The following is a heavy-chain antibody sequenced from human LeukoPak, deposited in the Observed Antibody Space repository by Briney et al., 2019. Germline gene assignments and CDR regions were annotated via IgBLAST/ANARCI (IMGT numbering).Heavy chain of an antibody. J-gene: IGHJ1*01. CDR1: GGSISSSSYY. Sequence: PSETLSLTCTVSGGSISSSSYYWGWIRQPPGKGLEWIGSIYYSGSTYYNPSLKSRVTISVDTSKNQFSLKLSSVTAADTAVYYCARREAQDPDDDYYDSSGYPSQYFQHWGQGTLVTVSS. CDR2: IYYSGST. CDR3: ARREAQDPDDDYYDSSGYPSQYFQH. D-gene: IGHD3-22*01. V-gene: IGHV4-39*01.